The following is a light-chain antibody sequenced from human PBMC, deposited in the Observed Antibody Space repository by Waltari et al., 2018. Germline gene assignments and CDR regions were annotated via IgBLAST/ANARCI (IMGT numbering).Light chain of an antibody. Sequence: QSALTQPASVSGSPGPSITISCTGTSSDVGGYNYVSWYQQHPGKAPKLMIFDVSNRPSGVSKRFSGSKSGNTASLTISGLQAEDEADYYCSSYISSSTLELFGGGTSLTVL. CDR3: SSYISSSTLEL. V-gene: IGLV2-14*03. J-gene: IGLJ2*01. CDR1: SSDVGGYNY. CDR2: DVS.